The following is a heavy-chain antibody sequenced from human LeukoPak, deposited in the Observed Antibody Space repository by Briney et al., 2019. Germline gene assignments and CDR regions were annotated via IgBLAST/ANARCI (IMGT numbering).Heavy chain of an antibody. CDR3: ANETAKGSMVRGVIRKPTDY. Sequence: PGGSLRLSCAASGFTLSSYGMHWVRQAPGKGLERVAVISYGGSNKYYADSVKGRFTISRDNSKNTLYLQMNSLRAEDTAVYYCANETAKGSMVRGVIRKPTDYWGQGTLVTVSS. J-gene: IGHJ4*02. CDR2: ISYGGSNK. V-gene: IGHV3-30*18. D-gene: IGHD3-10*01. CDR1: GFTLSSYG.